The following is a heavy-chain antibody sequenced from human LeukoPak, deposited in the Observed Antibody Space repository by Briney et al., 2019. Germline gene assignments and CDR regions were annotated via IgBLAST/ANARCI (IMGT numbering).Heavy chain of an antibody. CDR1: GFTFSSYS. CDR3: ARDAGNSGYGMDV. D-gene: IGHD6-19*01. J-gene: IGHJ6*02. V-gene: IGHV3-21*01. Sequence: PGGSLRLSCAASGFTFSSYSMNWVRQAPGKGLEWVSSISSSSSYIYYADSVKGRFTISRDNAKNSLYLQMSSLRDEDTAVYYCARDAGNSGYGMDVWGQGTTVTVSS. CDR2: ISSSSSYI.